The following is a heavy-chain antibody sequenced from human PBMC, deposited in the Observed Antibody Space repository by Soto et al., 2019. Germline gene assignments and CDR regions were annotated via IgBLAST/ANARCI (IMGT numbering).Heavy chain of an antibody. Sequence: QVQLVQSGAAVKKPGASVKVSCKASGYIFTSYGISWVRQAPRQGLEWMGWISAYNGNTNYAQKLQGRVTMTTDTPTSKAYMELRSLRSDDTAVYYCASDLAAAGPFDYWGQGTLVTVSS. D-gene: IGHD6-13*01. V-gene: IGHV1-18*01. CDR3: ASDLAAAGPFDY. CDR1: GYIFTSYG. J-gene: IGHJ4*02. CDR2: ISAYNGNT.